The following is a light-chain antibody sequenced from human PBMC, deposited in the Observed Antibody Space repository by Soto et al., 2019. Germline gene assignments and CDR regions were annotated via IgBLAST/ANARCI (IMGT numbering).Light chain of an antibody. CDR3: SSYTTNITPVV. V-gene: IGLV2-14*01. CDR1: SGDIGGYNY. CDR2: EVT. J-gene: IGLJ2*01. Sequence: QSALTQPASVSGSPGQSITISCTGTSGDIGGYNYVSWYQQHPGKVPKLLISEVTNRPSGVSNRFSGSKSGNTASLTISGLQAEDEADYYCSSYTTNITPVVFGGGTKVTVL.